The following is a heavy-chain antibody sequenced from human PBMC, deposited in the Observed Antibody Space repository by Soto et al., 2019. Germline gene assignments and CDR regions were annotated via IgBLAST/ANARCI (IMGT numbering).Heavy chain of an antibody. V-gene: IGHV1-3*01. D-gene: IGHD3-10*01. CDR3: ARGGAYYYGSGSYFLPTGNFDY. CDR2: INAGNGNT. J-gene: IGHJ4*02. Sequence: ASVKVSCKASGYTFTSYAMHWVGQAPGQRLEWMGWINAGNGNTKYSQKFQGRVTITRDTSASTAYMELSSLRSEDTAVYYCARGGAYYYGSGSYFLPTGNFDYWGQGTLVTVSS. CDR1: GYTFTSYA.